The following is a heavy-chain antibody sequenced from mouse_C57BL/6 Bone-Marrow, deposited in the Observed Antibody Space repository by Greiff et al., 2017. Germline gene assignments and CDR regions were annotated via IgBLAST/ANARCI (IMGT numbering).Heavy chain of an antibody. Sequence: EVQLVESGGDLVKPGGSLKLSCAASGFTFSSYGMYWVRQTPDKRLEWVATISSGGSYTYYPDSVKGRFTITRNNAKNTRYLQMSMLKSEDTAIYYGARHYYGRSYEAMDYWGQGTSVTVS. CDR2: ISSGGSYT. CDR1: GFTFSSYG. V-gene: IGHV5-6*01. CDR3: ARHYYGRSYEAMDY. J-gene: IGHJ4*01. D-gene: IGHD1-1*01.